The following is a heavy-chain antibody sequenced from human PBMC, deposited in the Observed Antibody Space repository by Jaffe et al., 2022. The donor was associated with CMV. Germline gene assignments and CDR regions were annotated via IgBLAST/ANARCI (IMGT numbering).Heavy chain of an antibody. CDR2: IYYSGST. CDR1: GGSISSSSYY. D-gene: IGHD3-10*01. J-gene: IGHJ4*02. CDR3: ARLLLWFGELLDDY. Sequence: QLQLQESGPGLVKPSETLSLTCTVSGGSISSSSYYWGWIRQPPGKGLEWIGSIYYSGSTYYNPSLKSRVTISVDTSKNQFSLKLSSVTAADTAVYYCARLLLWFGELLDDYWGQGTLVTVSS. V-gene: IGHV4-39*01.